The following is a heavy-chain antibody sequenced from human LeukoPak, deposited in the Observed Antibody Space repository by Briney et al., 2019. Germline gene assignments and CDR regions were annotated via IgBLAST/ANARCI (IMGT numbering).Heavy chain of an antibody. J-gene: IGHJ5*02. Sequence: SETLSHTCTVSGGSISSYYWSWIRQPAGKGLDWIGRIYTSGSTNYNPSLKSRVTMSVDTSKNQFSLKLSSVTAADTPVYYCARSAIAVADVCFAPGGQEPLVTVSS. CDR1: GGSISSYY. CDR2: IYTSGST. D-gene: IGHD6-19*01. V-gene: IGHV4-4*07. CDR3: ARSAIAVADVCFAP.